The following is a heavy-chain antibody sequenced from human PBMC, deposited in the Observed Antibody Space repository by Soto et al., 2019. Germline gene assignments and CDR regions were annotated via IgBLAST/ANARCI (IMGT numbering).Heavy chain of an antibody. D-gene: IGHD2-8*01. CDR2: ISGSGGST. V-gene: IGHV3-23*01. CDR1: GFTFNTYA. CDR3: AKAHIVLMVYAIWFDP. Sequence: PGESLRLSCAASGFTFNTYALSWVRQAPGKGLEWVSAISGSGGSTYYADSVKGRFTISRDNSKNTLYLQMNSLRAEDTAVYYCAKAHIVLMVYAIWFDPWGQGTLVTVSS. J-gene: IGHJ5*02.